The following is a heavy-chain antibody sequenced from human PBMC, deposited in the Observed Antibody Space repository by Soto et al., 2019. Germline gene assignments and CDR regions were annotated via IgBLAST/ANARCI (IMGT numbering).Heavy chain of an antibody. CDR3: ASEGRIGHFDY. J-gene: IGHJ4*02. CDR1: GFTFSSYA. V-gene: IGHV3-30-3*01. D-gene: IGHD2-15*01. Sequence: QVQLVESGGGVVQPGRSLRLSCAASGFTFSSYAMHWVRQAPGKGLEWVAVISYDGSNKYYADSVKGRFTISRDNSKNPLYLQMNSLRAEDTAVYYCASEGRIGHFDYWGQGTLVTVSS. CDR2: ISYDGSNK.